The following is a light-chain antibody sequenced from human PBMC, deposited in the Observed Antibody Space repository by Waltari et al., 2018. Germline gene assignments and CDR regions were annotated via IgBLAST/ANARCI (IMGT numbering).Light chain of an antibody. CDR3: QEYYGTPPDT. V-gene: IGKV4-1*01. CDR1: QSVLYSSTNKNY. CDR2: WAS. Sequence: DIVMTPSPDSLAVSLGERATIHCKSSQSVLYSSTNKNYLAWYQQKPGQPPKLLIYWASTRESGVPDRFSGSGSGTDFTLTISSLQAEDVAVYYCQEYYGTPPDTFGQGTKLEIK. J-gene: IGKJ2*01.